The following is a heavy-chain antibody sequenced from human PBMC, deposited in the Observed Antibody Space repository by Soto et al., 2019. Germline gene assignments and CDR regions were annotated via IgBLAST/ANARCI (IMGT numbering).Heavy chain of an antibody. CDR1: GDTFTGYY. D-gene: IGHD1-26*01. J-gene: IGHJ5*02. V-gene: IGHV1-2*04. CDR2: INPNSGGT. CDR3: AREGGATPNWFDP. Sequence: SVKPTCKASGDTFTGYYMHWARQAPGQGLEWMGWINPNSGGTNYAQKFQGWVTMTRDTSISTAYMELSRLRSDDTAVYYCAREGGATPNWFDPWGQGTLVTVSS.